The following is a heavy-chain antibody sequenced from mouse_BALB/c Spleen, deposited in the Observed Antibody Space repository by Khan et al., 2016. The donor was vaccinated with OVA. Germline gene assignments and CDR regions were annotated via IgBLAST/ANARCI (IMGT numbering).Heavy chain of an antibody. CDR3: ARNSYRYDFTY. D-gene: IGHD2-12*01. Sequence: QVQLKQSGPGLVQPSQSLSITCTVSGFSLITYGVHWVRQSPGKGLEWLGVIWSDGSTDYNAAFISRLIITKDNTKHQVFFKMNSLQADDTAIYYCARNSYRYDFTYWGRGTLVTVSA. J-gene: IGHJ3*01. CDR2: IWSDGST. V-gene: IGHV2-4-1*01. CDR1: GFSLITYG.